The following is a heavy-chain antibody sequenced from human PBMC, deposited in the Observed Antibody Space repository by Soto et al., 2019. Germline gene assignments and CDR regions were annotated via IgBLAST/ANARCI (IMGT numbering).Heavy chain of an antibody. V-gene: IGHV4-59*01. CDR2: IYYSGST. CDR3: ARGRIVVVVAAPDYGMDV. D-gene: IGHD2-15*01. CDR1: GGSISSYY. J-gene: IGHJ6*02. Sequence: QVQLRESGPGLVKPSETLSLTCTVSGGSISSYYWSWIRQPPGKGLEWIGYIYYSGSTNYNPSLKSRVTISVDTSKNQFSLKLSSVTAADTAVYYCARGRIVVVVAAPDYGMDVWGQGTTVTVSS.